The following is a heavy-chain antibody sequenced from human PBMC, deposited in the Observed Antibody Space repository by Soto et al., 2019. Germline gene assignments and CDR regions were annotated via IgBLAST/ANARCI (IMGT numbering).Heavy chain of an antibody. D-gene: IGHD6-19*01. V-gene: IGHV3-53*01. Sequence: EVQLVESGGHLIQPGGSLRLSCAASGFIVTNHYMSWVRQAPGKGLEWVSVIYSGGSTYYADSVKGRFTISRDDTKNMLSLQRNSLRIDDTAVYYCVRGPTDSPLWVLQWPYWDSWGQGTLVTVSS. CDR2: IYSGGST. CDR1: GFIVTNHY. CDR3: VRGPTDSPLWVLQWPYWDS. J-gene: IGHJ4*02.